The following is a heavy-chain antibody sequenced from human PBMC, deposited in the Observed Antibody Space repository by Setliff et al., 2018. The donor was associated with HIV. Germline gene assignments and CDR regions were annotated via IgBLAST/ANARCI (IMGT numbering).Heavy chain of an antibody. Sequence: PGGSLRLSCAASGFSFSSYWMHWVRQAPGKGLEWVSAISGSGGSTYYADSVKGRFTISRDNSKNTLYLQMNSMRAEDTAVYYCAHPWYQLLSPAYYGMDVWGQGTTVTVSS. CDR2: ISGSGGST. J-gene: IGHJ6*02. V-gene: IGHV3-23*01. CDR3: AHPWYQLLSPAYYGMDV. D-gene: IGHD2-2*01. CDR1: GFSFSSYW.